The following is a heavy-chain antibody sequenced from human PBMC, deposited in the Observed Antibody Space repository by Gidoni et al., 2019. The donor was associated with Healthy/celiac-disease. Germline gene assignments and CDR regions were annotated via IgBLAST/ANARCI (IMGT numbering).Heavy chain of an antibody. Sequence: EVQLVESGGVVVQPGGSLSRSCAASGFSFADHPMHWVRQAPGKGLEWVSLISWDGGSTYYADSVKGRFTISRDNSKNSLYLQMNSLRTEDTALYYCAKDIGPLDCSSTSCPQAFDYWGQGTLVTVSS. CDR1: GFSFADHP. D-gene: IGHD2-2*01. CDR2: ISWDGGST. CDR3: AKDIGPLDCSSTSCPQAFDY. V-gene: IGHV3-43*01. J-gene: IGHJ4*02.